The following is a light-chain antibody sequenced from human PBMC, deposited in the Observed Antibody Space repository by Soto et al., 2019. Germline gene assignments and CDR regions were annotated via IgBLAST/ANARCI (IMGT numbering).Light chain of an antibody. CDR3: QQYKTWPPIT. V-gene: IGKV3-15*01. CDR2: GAS. Sequence: EVVLTQSPASLSVSPGEGATLSCRASQSVGINLAWYQQRPGQAPRLLIYGASARATGVPARFSGSGSGTAFTLTISSLQSEDFAVYYCQQYKTWPPITFGQGTRLEIK. CDR1: QSVGIN. J-gene: IGKJ5*01.